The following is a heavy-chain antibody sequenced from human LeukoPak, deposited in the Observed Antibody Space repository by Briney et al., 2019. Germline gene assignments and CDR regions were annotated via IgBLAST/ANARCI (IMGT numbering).Heavy chain of an antibody. Sequence: GGSLRLSCAASGFTFSTYAMTWVRQAPGKGLEWVSTITTGGITYHADSVKGRFTIPRDISKSTLYLQMNGLRAEDTAMYYCAKHGTSGYNFFDSWGQGTLVTVSS. J-gene: IGHJ4*02. CDR2: ITTGGIT. V-gene: IGHV3-23*01. CDR3: AKHGTSGYNFFDS. D-gene: IGHD3-22*01. CDR1: GFTFSTYA.